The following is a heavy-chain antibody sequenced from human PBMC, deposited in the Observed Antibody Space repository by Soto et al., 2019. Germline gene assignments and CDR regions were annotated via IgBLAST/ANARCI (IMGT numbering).Heavy chain of an antibody. V-gene: IGHV4-59*01. CDR3: ARGDTAMVIDYYYMDV. Sequence: SETLSLTCTVSGGSISSYYWSWIRQPPGKGLEWIGYIYYSGSTNYNPSLKSRVTISVDTSKNQFSLKLSSVTAADTAVYYCARGDTAMVIDYYYMDVWGKGTTVTVSS. J-gene: IGHJ6*03. D-gene: IGHD5-18*01. CDR1: GGSISSYY. CDR2: IYYSGST.